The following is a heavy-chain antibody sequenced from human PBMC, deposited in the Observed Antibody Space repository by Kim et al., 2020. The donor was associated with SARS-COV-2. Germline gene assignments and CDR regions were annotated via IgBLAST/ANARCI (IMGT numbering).Heavy chain of an antibody. CDR2: IWNDGTTT. V-gene: IGHV3-33*01. Sequence: GGSLRLSCVVSAFTFSVYGMHWVRQAPGKGLEWVAVIWNDGTTTSYADSVKGRFTISRDNSKNTLYLQMNSLRAEDTAVYYCATDRGGTPFDMWGQGTLVTVAS. D-gene: IGHD1-1*01. CDR3: ATDRGGTPFDM. CDR1: AFTFSVYG. J-gene: IGHJ3*02.